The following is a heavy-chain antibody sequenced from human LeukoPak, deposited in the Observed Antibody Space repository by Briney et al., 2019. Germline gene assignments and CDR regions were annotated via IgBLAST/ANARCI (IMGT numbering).Heavy chain of an antibody. CDR2: INHSGST. CDR3: ARWTYDSSGYLFDY. Sequence: PSETLSLTCAVYGGSFSGYYWSWIRQPPGKGLEWIGEINHSGSTNYNPSLESRVTISVDTSKNQFSLKLSSVAAADTAVYYCARWTYDSSGYLFDYWGQGTLVTVSS. V-gene: IGHV4-34*01. J-gene: IGHJ4*02. CDR1: GGSFSGYY. D-gene: IGHD3-22*01.